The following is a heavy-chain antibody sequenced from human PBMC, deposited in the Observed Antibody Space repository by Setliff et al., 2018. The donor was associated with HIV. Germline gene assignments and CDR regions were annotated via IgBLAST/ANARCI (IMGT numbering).Heavy chain of an antibody. CDR2: IIPIFGTA. D-gene: IGHD3-22*01. CDR1: GYSFVSFE. V-gene: IGHV1-69*13. J-gene: IGHJ5*02. CDR3: ARATVVVVITTTTYNWFDP. Sequence: SVKVSCKGFGYSFVSFEINWVRQATGQGLEWMGRIIPIFGTANYAQKFQGRVTITADESTSTAYMELSSLRSEDTAVYYCARATVVVVITTTTYNWFDPWGQGTLVTVSS.